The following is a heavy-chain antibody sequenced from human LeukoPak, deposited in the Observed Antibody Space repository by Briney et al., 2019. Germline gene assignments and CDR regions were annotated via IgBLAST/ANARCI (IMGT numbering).Heavy chain of an antibody. D-gene: IGHD6-13*01. CDR3: ARETISSSVNDY. V-gene: IGHV1-2*02. CDR1: GHTFTGYY. CDR2: INPNSGGT. J-gene: IGHJ4*02. Sequence: ASVKVSCKASGHTFTGYYIHWVRQAPGQGLEWMGWINPNSGGTNYAQKFQGRVTMTRDTSISTAYMELSRLRSDDTAVYYCARETISSSVNDYWGQATLVSVSS.